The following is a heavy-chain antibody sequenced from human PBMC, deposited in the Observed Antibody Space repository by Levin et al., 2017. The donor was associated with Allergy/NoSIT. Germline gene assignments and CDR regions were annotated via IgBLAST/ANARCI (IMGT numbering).Heavy chain of an antibody. D-gene: IGHD4-23*01. J-gene: IGHJ4*02. Sequence: GGSLRLSCKASGYTFTGYYMHWVRQAPGHGLEWMGWINPNSGGTNYAQKFQGRVTMTRDTSISTAYMELSRLRSDDTDVYYCARERPLYGAAGATSVTPGYWGQGTLVTVSS. V-gene: IGHV1-2*02. CDR2: INPNSGGT. CDR3: ARERPLYGAAGATSVTPGY. CDR1: GYTFTGYY.